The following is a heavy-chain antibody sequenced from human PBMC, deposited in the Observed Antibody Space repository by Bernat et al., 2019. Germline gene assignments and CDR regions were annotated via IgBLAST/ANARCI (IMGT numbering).Heavy chain of an antibody. Sequence: EVQLVESGGGLVQPGGSLRLSCAASGFTFSSYWMHWVRQAPGKGLVWVSRINSDGSRTSYADSGKGRFTSSRDNAKNTLYLQMNSLRAEDTAVYYCARVADSAITIFGVVYYFDYWGQGTLVTVSS. J-gene: IGHJ4*02. CDR2: INSDGSRT. V-gene: IGHV3-74*01. CDR3: ARVADSAITIFGVVYYFDY. CDR1: GFTFSSYW. D-gene: IGHD3-3*01.